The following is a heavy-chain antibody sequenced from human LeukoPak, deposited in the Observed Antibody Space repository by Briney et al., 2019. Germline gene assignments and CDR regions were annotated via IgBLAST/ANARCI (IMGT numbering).Heavy chain of an antibody. Sequence: ASVKVSCKASGYTFTGYYMHWVRQAPGQGLEWMGWINPNSGGTNYAQKFQGRVTMTRDTSISTAYMELSRLRSDDTAVYYCARGQDSSSWYYYIDYWGQGTLVTVSS. D-gene: IGHD6-13*01. J-gene: IGHJ4*02. CDR3: ARGQDSSSWYYYIDY. CDR2: INPNSGGT. V-gene: IGHV1-2*02. CDR1: GYTFTGYY.